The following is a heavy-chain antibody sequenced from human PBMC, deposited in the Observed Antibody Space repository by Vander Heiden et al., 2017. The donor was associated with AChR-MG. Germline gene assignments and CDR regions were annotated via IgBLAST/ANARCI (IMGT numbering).Heavy chain of an antibody. Sequence: EVQLLESGGGLVQPGGSLRLSCAASGFTFSSSAMGWVRQAPGKGLEWVSDISRTGGDTHYADSVKGRFIISRDNAKNTLYLQMNSLRDEDTALYYCANDYYDSSGYYAFDYWGQGTPVTVTS. D-gene: IGHD3-22*01. CDR1: GFTFSSSA. V-gene: IGHV3-23*01. CDR3: ANDYYDSSGYYAFDY. CDR2: ISRTGGDT. J-gene: IGHJ4*02.